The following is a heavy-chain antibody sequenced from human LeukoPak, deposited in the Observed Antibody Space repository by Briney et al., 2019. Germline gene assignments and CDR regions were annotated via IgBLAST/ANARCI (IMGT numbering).Heavy chain of an antibody. CDR1: GYTFTSYD. CDR2: MNPNSGNT. D-gene: IGHD3-3*01. V-gene: IGHV1-8*03. J-gene: IGHJ3*02. Sequence: ASVKVSCKASGYTFTSYDINWVRQATGQGLEWMGWMNPNSGNTGYAQKFQGRVTITRNTSISTAYMELSSLRSEDTAVYYCARATILRFLEWSVAFDIWGQGTMVIVSS. CDR3: ARATILRFLEWSVAFDI.